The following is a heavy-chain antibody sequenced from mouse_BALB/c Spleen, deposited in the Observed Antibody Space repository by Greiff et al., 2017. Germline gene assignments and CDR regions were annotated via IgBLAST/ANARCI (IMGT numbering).Heavy chain of an antibody. CDR3: TRDSGEKPNYFDY. J-gene: IGHJ2*01. V-gene: IGHV1-5*01. Sequence: EVQLQESGTVLARPGASVKMSCKASGYTFTSYWMHWVKQRPGQGLEWIGAIYPGNSDTSYNQKFKGKAKLTAVTSTSTAYMELSSLTNEDSAVYYCTRDSGEKPNYFDYWGQGTTLTVSS. CDR1: GYTFTSYW. CDR2: IYPGNSDT. D-gene: IGHD3-1*01.